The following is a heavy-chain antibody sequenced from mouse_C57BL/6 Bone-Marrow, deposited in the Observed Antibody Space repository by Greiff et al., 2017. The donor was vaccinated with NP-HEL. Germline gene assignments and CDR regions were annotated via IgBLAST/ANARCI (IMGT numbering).Heavy chain of an antibody. CDR2: FHPYNDDT. V-gene: IGHV1-47*01. J-gene: IGHJ4*01. CDR1: GYTFTTYP. CDR3: ARRDYDGGGYAMDY. Sequence: VQLVESGAELVKPGASVKMSCKASGYTFTTYPIEWMKQNHGKSLEWIGNFHPYNDDTKYNEKFKGKATLTVEKSSSTVYLELSRLTSDDSAVYYCARRDYDGGGYAMDYWGQGTSVTVSS. D-gene: IGHD2-4*01.